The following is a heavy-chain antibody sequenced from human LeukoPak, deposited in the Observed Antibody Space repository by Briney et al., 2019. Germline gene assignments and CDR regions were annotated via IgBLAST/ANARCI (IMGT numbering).Heavy chain of an antibody. J-gene: IGHJ4*02. CDR2: IYWDDDK. V-gene: IGHV2-5*02. CDR3: AHISWVGHYFDY. Sequence: SGPPLVKPTQTLTLTCSLSGFSLSTSGVGVGWIRQPPGKALEWLAFIYWDDDKSYSPSLKSRLTTTKDTSKNQVVLTMTNMDPVDTATYYCAHISWVGHYFDYWGQGTLVAVSS. CDR1: GFSLSTSGVG. D-gene: IGHD3-10*01.